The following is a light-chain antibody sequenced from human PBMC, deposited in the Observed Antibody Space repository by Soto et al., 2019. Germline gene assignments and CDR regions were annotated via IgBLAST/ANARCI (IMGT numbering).Light chain of an antibody. CDR3: SSYTSDITYV. CDR1: GSDIGGYNY. CDR2: DVW. Sequence: QSALTQPASVSGAPGQSISIYCIGTGSDIGGYNYVSWYQQHPGKAPTLRIYDVWARPLGVSHRFSGSKSGNTASLTISGLQGDDEADYYCSSYTSDITYVFGTGTNPTVL. J-gene: IGLJ1*01. V-gene: IGLV2-14*03.